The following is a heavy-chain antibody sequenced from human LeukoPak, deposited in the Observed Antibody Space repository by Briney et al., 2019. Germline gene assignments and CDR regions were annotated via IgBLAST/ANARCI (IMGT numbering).Heavy chain of an antibody. CDR1: GYTFTSYD. J-gene: IGHJ4*02. V-gene: IGHV1-8*01. CDR3: ARALQWLFSCADY. D-gene: IGHD3-22*01. CDR2: MNPNSGNT. Sequence: ASVKVSCKASGYTFTSYDINWVRQATGQGLEWMGWMNPNSGNTGYAQKFQARVTMTRNTSISTAYMELSSLRSEDTAVYYCARALQWLFSCADYWGQGTLVTVSS.